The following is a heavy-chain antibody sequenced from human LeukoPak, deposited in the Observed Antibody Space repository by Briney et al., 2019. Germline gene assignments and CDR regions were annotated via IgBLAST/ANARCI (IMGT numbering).Heavy chain of an antibody. CDR1: GFTFSSYR. Sequence: GGSLRLSCAASGFTFSSYRLYWVRQAPGKGLEWVSSISAGSSYLSYADSVKGRFTISRDNAKNSLYLQMNSLRAEDTAVYYCARALKAYAYYLDSWGQGTLVTVFS. CDR2: ISAGSSYL. J-gene: IGHJ4*02. CDR3: ARALKAYAYYLDS. D-gene: IGHD4-17*01. V-gene: IGHV3-21*01.